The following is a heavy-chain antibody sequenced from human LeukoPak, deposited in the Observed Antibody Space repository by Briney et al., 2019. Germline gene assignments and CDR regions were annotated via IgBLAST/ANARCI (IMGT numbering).Heavy chain of an antibody. CDR2: ISSSSSTI. J-gene: IGHJ4*02. V-gene: IGHV3-48*02. CDR1: GCTFSSSS. CDR3: ARYLDS. Sequence: GGSLRLSCGVSGCTFSSSSRNWVRQAPCKGRDWVSYISSSSSTIYYADSVKGGLTISRDKANNSLYLKMNSLRDEDTAVYYCARYLDSWGQGTLVTVSS.